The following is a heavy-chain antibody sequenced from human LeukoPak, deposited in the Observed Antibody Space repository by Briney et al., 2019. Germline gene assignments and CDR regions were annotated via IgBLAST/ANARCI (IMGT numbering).Heavy chain of an antibody. CDR3: ARAGVAVAGAGLDY. CDR2: ITGGGTNT. J-gene: IGHJ4*02. V-gene: IGHV3-21*01. CDR1: GFTFRSYG. D-gene: IGHD6-13*01. Sequence: PGGSLRLSCAASGFTFRSYGMNWVRQAPGKGLEWVSSITGGGTNTYYPDSVKGRFTISRDNAKNSLYLQMNSLRAEDTAVCYCARAGVAVAGAGLDYWGQGTLVPVSS.